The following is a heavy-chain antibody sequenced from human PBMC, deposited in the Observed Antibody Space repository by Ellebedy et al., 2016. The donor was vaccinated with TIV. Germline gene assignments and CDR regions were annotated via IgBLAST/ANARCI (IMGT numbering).Heavy chain of an antibody. J-gene: IGHJ4*01. Sequence: GESLKISCAASGFTFSDYVMASVRQVPGKGLEWVSAVSERDGRTFYADSVQGRFSISRDNFQNTLFLHMHSLAAGDTAVYYCTKRAENWGFFDYWGHGTLVTVSS. CDR2: VSERDGRT. CDR3: TKRAENWGFFDY. D-gene: IGHD7-27*01. CDR1: GFTFSDYV. V-gene: IGHV3-23*01.